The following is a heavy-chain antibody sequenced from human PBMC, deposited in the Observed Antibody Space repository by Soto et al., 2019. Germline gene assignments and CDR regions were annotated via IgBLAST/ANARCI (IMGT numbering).Heavy chain of an antibody. CDR2: TYYRSKWYN. CDR3: AREVPNTTFLYSSSYDAFDI. J-gene: IGHJ3*02. CDR1: GDSVSSNSAA. V-gene: IGHV6-1*01. D-gene: IGHD6-6*01. Sequence: QSQTLSLTCAISGDSVSSNSAAWNWIRQSPSRGLEWLGRTYYRSKWYNDYAVSVKSRITINPDTSKNQFSLQLNSVTPEDTAVYYCAREVPNTTFLYSSSYDAFDIWGQGTMVTVSS.